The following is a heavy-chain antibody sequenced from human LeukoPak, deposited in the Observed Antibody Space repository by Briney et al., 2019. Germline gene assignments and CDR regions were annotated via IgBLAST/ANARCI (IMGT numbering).Heavy chain of an antibody. Sequence: SVKVSCKASGYTFTSYDINWVRQAPGQGLEWMGAIIPSFGTVKYAQKFQGRVTMTADESTSTAYMDLNYLRSDDTAVYFCARATSANEYSYGFHFDYWGQGTLVTVSS. D-gene: IGHD5-18*01. V-gene: IGHV1-69*13. CDR3: ARATSANEYSYGFHFDY. CDR1: GYTFTSYD. J-gene: IGHJ4*02. CDR2: IIPSFGTV.